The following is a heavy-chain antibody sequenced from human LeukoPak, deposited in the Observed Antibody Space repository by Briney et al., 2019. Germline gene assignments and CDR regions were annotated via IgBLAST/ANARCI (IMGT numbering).Heavy chain of an antibody. D-gene: IGHD4-17*01. CDR1: GFTFSSYA. V-gene: IGHV3-23*01. Sequence: GGSLRLSCAASGFTFSSYAMSWVRQAPGKGLEWVSAISGSAGSTYYADAVKGRFTISRDNSKNTLYLQMNSLRAEDSAVYYCAKEGNGDYYFGYWGQGTLVTVSS. CDR3: AKEGNGDYYFGY. CDR2: ISGSAGST. J-gene: IGHJ4*02.